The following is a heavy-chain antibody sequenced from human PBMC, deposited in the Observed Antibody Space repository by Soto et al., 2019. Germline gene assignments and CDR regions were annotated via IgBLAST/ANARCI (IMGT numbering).Heavy chain of an antibody. CDR2: ISGSGGST. D-gene: IGHD3-22*01. CDR1: GFTFSSYA. CDR3: AKDWLRITYYYYGMDV. V-gene: IGHV3-23*01. Sequence: GSLRLSCAASGFTFSSYAMNWVRQAPGRGLEWVSTISGSGGSTYYADSVKGRFTISRDNSKNTLYLQMNRLRAEDTAVYYCAKDWLRITYYYYGMDVWGQGTTVTVSS. J-gene: IGHJ6*02.